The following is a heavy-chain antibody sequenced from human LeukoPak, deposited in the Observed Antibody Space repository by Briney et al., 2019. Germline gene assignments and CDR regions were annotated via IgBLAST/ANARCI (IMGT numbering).Heavy chain of an antibody. V-gene: IGHV4-59*12. Sequence: PSETLSLTCTVSGGSMRTYYWSWIRQPPGKGLEWVGCIYYTGGTNYNPSLKSRITISVDTSKSQFSLRLSSVTAADTAVYYCARGTMTTVTYYFDYWGQGTLVTVSS. CDR1: GGSMRTYY. J-gene: IGHJ4*02. D-gene: IGHD4-17*01. CDR3: ARGTMTTVTYYFDY. CDR2: IYYTGGT.